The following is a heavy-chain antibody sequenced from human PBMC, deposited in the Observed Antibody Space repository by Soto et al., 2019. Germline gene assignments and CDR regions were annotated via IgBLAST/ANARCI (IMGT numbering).Heavy chain of an antibody. CDR2: IHYSGDS. J-gene: IGHJ4*02. V-gene: IGHV4-31*03. CDR1: GDSVSSNNYY. CDR3: ARDVNDSSGSQGFDY. D-gene: IGHD3-22*01. Sequence: PSETLSLTCTVLGDSVSSNNYYWSWIRQRPGKGLEWIGYIHYSGDSYDNPSLTSRITMSMDVSKNQFSLNLRSVTAADTAIYYCARDVNDSSGSQGFDYWGQGTLVPVSS.